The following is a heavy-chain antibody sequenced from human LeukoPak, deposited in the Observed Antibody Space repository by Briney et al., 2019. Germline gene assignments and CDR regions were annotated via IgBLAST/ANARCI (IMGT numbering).Heavy chain of an antibody. CDR2: IRWNSGSI. CDR3: AKSCSSTSCPIDY. Sequence: PGGALRVSSAPSVVTLSEDIMHWGRRAPGKGLERGSGIRWNSGSIGYADSVKGRFTIARDNAKNSLYLQMNSLRAEDTALYYCAKSCSSTSCPIDYWGQGTLVTISS. D-gene: IGHD2-2*01. CDR1: VVTLSEDI. J-gene: IGHJ4*02. V-gene: IGHV3-9*01.